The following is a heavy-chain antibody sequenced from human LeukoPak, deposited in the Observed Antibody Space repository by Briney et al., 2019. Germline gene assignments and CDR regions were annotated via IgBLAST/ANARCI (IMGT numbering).Heavy chain of an antibody. CDR1: GFTFSSYW. D-gene: IGHD6-19*01. CDR3: AREGYGTGWYQDC. J-gene: IGHJ4*02. CDR2: IKQGGSER. V-gene: IGHV3-7*01. Sequence: GGSLRLSCAVSGFTFSSYWMSWVRQAPGKGLEWVANIKQGGSERYYVDSVKGRFTISRDNAKNSLYLQMNSLRAEDTAVYYCAREGYGTGWYQDCWGQGTLVTVSS.